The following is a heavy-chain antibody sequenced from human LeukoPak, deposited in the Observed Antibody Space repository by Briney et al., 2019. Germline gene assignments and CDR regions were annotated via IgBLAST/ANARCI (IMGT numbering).Heavy chain of an antibody. Sequence: PGRSRRLSCEASGFTFSSYGMHWVRQAPARGLEWGAVIWYDGSNKYYADSVKGRLTISRDNSKNTLYLQMNSLRAEDTAVYYCARKYCSSTGCYWDYWGQGTLVTVSS. V-gene: IGHV3-33*01. D-gene: IGHD2-2*01. CDR3: ARKYCSSTGCYWDY. CDR1: GFTFSSYG. CDR2: IWYDGSNK. J-gene: IGHJ4*02.